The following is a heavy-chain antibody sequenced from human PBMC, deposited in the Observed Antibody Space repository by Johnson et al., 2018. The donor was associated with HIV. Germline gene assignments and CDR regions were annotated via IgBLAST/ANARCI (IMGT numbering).Heavy chain of an antibody. CDR3: ARVATAYDDAFDI. CDR2: INK. J-gene: IGHJ3*02. D-gene: IGHD3-22*01. CDR1: RFIFDDYG. Sequence: VQLMESGGGMVRPGGSLRLSCAASRFIFDDYGMSWVRQAPGKGLEWVSGINKYYADSVKGRFTISRDNSKNTQYLQMNSLRAEDTALDYCARVATAYDDAFDIWGLGTMVTVSS. V-gene: IGHV3-20*04.